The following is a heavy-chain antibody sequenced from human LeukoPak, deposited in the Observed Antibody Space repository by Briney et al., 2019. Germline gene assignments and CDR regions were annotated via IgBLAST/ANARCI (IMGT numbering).Heavy chain of an antibody. CDR2: MNPNSGNT. J-gene: IGHJ5*02. Sequence: ASVKVSCKASEYTFTSSDINWVRQATGQGLEWMGWMNPNSGNTGYAQKFQGRVTMTRDTSISTAYMELSSLRSEDTAVYYCATYSASSGRGVAPWGQGTLVTVSS. V-gene: IGHV1-8*01. CDR3: ATYSASSGRGVAP. CDR1: EYTFTSSD. D-gene: IGHD1-26*01.